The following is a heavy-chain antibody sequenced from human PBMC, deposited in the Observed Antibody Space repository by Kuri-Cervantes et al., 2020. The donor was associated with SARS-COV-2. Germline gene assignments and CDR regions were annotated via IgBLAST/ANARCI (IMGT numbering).Heavy chain of an antibody. J-gene: IGHJ3*02. CDR2: IYPEDSDT. CDR1: GYNLTTYW. CDR3: AIYWDIVVVWGAFDI. D-gene: IGHD2-21*01. Sequence: GESLKISCKGSGYNLTTYWIGWVRQRPGKGLEWVGIIYPEDSDTKYRPSFQGQVTISADKSISTAYLQWSSLKASDTAMYYCAIYWDIVVVWGAFDIWGQGTMVTVSS. V-gene: IGHV5-51*01.